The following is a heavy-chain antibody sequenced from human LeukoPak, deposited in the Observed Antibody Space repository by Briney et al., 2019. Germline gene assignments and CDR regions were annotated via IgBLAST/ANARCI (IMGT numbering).Heavy chain of an antibody. J-gene: IGHJ4*02. CDR3: ASLSYGRLYCYFDY. CDR2: IKQDGSEK. Sequence: GGSLRLSCAASGFTFSSYWMSWVRQAPGKGLEWVANIKQDGSEKYYVDSVKGRFTISRDNAKNSLYLQMNSLRAEDTAVYYCASLSYGRLYCYFDYWGQGTLSPSPQ. CDR1: GFTFSSYW. V-gene: IGHV3-7*01. D-gene: IGHD2-8*02.